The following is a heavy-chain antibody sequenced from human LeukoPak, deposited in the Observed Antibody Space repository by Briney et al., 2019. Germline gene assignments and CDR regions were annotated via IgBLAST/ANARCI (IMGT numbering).Heavy chain of an antibody. J-gene: IGHJ4*02. CDR3: AREKENYYDSSGYYSR. D-gene: IGHD3-22*01. Sequence: GSLRLSCAASGFTFSNAWMSWIRQPPGKGLEWIGEINHSGSTNYNPSLKSRVTISVDTSKNQFSLKLSSVTAADTAVYYCAREKENYYDSSGYYSRWGQGTLVTVSS. CDR2: INHSGST. V-gene: IGHV4-34*01. CDR1: GFTFSNAW.